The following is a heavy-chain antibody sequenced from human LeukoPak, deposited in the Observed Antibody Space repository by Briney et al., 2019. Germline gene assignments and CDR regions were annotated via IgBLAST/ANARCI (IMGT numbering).Heavy chain of an antibody. V-gene: IGHV3-21*01. J-gene: IGHJ5*02. CDR1: GFTFSTYS. D-gene: IGHD3-10*01. CDR2: ISGGGSYI. Sequence: GGSLRLSCAASGFTFSTYSMNWVRQAPGKGLEWVSFISGGGSYIYYAESVKGRFTISRDNAKNSLYLQMNSLRAEDTAISYCARDRVASGRFGEVASWGQGTLVTVSS. CDR3: ARDRVASGRFGEVAS.